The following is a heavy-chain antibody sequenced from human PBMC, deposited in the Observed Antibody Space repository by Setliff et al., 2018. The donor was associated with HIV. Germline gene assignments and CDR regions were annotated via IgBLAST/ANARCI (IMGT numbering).Heavy chain of an antibody. J-gene: IGHJ4*02. D-gene: IGHD1-26*01. CDR3: ARAKTSGTYYGWSY. V-gene: IGHV4-59*12. CDR1: GGSISSSY. CDR2: IHYSGST. Sequence: PSETLSLTCTVSGGSISSSYWTWTRQPPGKGLEWIGNIHYSGSTNYNPSLKSRFTISRDNAKNSLYLQMNSLRAEDTAVYYCARAKTSGTYYGWSYWGQGTLVTVSS.